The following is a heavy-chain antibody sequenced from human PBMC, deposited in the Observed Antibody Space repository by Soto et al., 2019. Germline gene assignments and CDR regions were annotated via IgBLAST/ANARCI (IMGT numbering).Heavy chain of an antibody. J-gene: IGHJ4*02. Sequence: GESLKISCKGSGYSFTSYWISWVRQMPGKGLEWMGIIYPGDSDTRYSPSFQGQVTISADKSISTAYLQWSSLKASDTAMYYCARLQAAAGDNDLTFDYRGQGTLVTVSS. CDR3: ARLQAAAGDNDLTFDY. D-gene: IGHD6-13*01. V-gene: IGHV5-51*01. CDR2: IYPGDSDT. CDR1: GYSFTSYW.